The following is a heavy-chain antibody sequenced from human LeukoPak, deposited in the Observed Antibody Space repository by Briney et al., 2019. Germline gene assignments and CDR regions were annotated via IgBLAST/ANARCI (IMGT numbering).Heavy chain of an antibody. J-gene: IGHJ6*02. V-gene: IGHV4-39*07. Sequence: SETLSLTCTVSGGSISSSSYYWGWIRQPPGKGLEWIGSIYYSGSTYYNPSLKSRVTISVDTSKNQFSLKLSSVTAADTAVYYCARAQRIAVAATYYYYGMDVWGQGTTVTVSS. CDR1: GGSISSSSYY. D-gene: IGHD6-19*01. CDR2: IYYSGST. CDR3: ARAQRIAVAATYYYYGMDV.